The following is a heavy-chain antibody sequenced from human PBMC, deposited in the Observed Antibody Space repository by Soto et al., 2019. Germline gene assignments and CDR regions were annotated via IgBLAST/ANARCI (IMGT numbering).Heavy chain of an antibody. CDR1: GGSFSGYY. CDR2: INHSGST. J-gene: IGHJ5*02. V-gene: IGHV4-34*01. Sequence: QVQLQQWGAGLLKPSETLSLTCAVYGGSFSGYYWSWIRQPPGKGLEWIGEINHSGSTNYNPSLKSRVTISVDTYKNQFSLKLSSVPAADTAVYYCARVGYSSGWFTRAEYNWFDPWGQGTLVTVSS. CDR3: ARVGYSSGWFTRAEYNWFDP. D-gene: IGHD6-19*01.